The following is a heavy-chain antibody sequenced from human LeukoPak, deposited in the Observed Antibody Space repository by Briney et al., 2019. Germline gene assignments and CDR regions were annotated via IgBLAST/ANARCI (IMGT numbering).Heavy chain of an antibody. V-gene: IGHV3-73*01. D-gene: IGHD6-13*01. CDR1: GFTLSGSA. CDR3: TRLGIPASGTAAFDI. CDR2: IRTKVNSYAT. Sequence: QAGGSLRLSCATSGFTLSGSAMHWVRQASGKGLEWVGLIRTKVNSYATAYAASVKGRFTISRDDSMNTAYLQMNSLKTEDTAVYYCTRLGIPASGTAAFDIWGQGTMVTVSS. J-gene: IGHJ3*02.